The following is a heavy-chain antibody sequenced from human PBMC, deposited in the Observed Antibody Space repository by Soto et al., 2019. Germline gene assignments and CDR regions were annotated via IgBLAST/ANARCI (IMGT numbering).Heavy chain of an antibody. Sequence: GGSLRLSCTASGFTFGDYAMSWFRQAPGKGLEWVGFIRSKAYGGTTEYAASVKGRFTISRDDSKSIAYLQMNSLKTEDTAVYYCTRDTSRRYSSSSNFDYWGQGTLVTVSS. J-gene: IGHJ4*02. D-gene: IGHD6-6*01. CDR1: GFTFGDYA. V-gene: IGHV3-49*03. CDR2: IRSKAYGGTT. CDR3: TRDTSRRYSSSSNFDY.